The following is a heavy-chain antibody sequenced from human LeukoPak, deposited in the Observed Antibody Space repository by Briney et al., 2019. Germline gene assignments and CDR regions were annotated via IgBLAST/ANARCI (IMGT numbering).Heavy chain of an antibody. CDR1: GYSFTGNY. CDR2: INPNTGGT. Sequence: ASVRVSCKASGYSFTGNYMHWVRQAPGQGFEWMGWINPNTGGTNYAQKFKGRVLMTRDASISTAYLELSSLKSDDTAVYYCARVGYCSRGVCYNYDYWGQGTQVTVSS. V-gene: IGHV1-2*02. D-gene: IGHD2-8*01. J-gene: IGHJ4*02. CDR3: ARVGYCSRGVCYNYDY.